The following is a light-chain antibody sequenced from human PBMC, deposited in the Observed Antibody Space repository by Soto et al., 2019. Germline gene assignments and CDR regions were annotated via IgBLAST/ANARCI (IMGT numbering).Light chain of an antibody. CDR2: DVS. Sequence: QSVLTQPASVSGSPGQSIPISCTGTSSDVGGYNFVSWYQYHPGKAPKLLIYDVSNRPSGASTRFSGSKSGNTASLTISGLQAEDEADYYCSSYTSSSTQVFGTGTKVTVL. CDR1: SSDVGGYNF. J-gene: IGLJ1*01. CDR3: SSYTSSSTQV. V-gene: IGLV2-14*03.